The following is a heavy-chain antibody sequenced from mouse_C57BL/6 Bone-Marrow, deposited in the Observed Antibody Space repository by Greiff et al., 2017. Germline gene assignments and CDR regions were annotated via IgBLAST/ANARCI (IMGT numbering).Heavy chain of an antibody. Sequence: VQLKESGPGLAKPSQTLSLTCSVTGYSITSDYWNWIRKFPGNKLEYMGYISYSGSTYYNPSLKSRISITRDTSKNQYYLQLNSVTTEDTATYYCARSPLYYYGSSPFSFDYWGQGTTLTVSS. D-gene: IGHD1-1*01. CDR1: GYSITSDY. CDR2: ISYSGST. V-gene: IGHV3-8*01. CDR3: ARSPLYYYGSSPFSFDY. J-gene: IGHJ2*01.